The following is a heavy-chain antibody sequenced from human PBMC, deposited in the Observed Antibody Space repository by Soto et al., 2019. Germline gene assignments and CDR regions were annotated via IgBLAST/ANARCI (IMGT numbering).Heavy chain of an antibody. D-gene: IGHD3-16*02. CDR3: ASSSAGVFGIIIEGSHRLAP. Sequence: SVKVSCQAPADTFTRHHIHSVRLAPGHTQAWMGIINPNGGSTRFAQTFQDQITMTRDTSTSTVYMELRSLRSEDTAIYYCASSSAGVFGIIIEGSHRLAPWGQGSLLTASS. J-gene: IGHJ5*02. CDR2: INPNGGST. CDR1: ADTFTRHH. V-gene: IGHV1-46*01.